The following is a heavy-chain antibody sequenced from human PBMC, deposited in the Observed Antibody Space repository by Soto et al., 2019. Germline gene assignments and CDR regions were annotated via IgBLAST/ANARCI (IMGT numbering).Heavy chain of an antibody. D-gene: IGHD6-13*01. J-gene: IGHJ5*02. V-gene: IGHV4-4*07. Sequence: SETLSLTCTVSGGSISSYYLSWIRQPAGKGLEWIGRIYTSGSTNYNPSLKSRVTMSVDTSKNQFSLKLSSVTAADTAVYYCARDRSSSRPSNSRWFDPWGQGTLVTVSS. CDR3: ARDRSSSRPSNSRWFDP. CDR2: IYTSGST. CDR1: GGSISSYY.